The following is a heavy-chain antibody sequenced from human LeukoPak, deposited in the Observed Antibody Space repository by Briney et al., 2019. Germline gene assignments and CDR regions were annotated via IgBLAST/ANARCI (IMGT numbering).Heavy chain of an antibody. V-gene: IGHV3-30*02. Sequence: GGSLRLSCAASGFTLSSYVMHWVRQAPRKGLAGVAFIRYDGCNKYYADSVKGRFTISRDNSKNTLYLQMNSLRAEDTAVYYCAKDGDYYDSSGSFISPWGQGTMVTVSS. J-gene: IGHJ3*01. CDR3: AKDGDYYDSSGSFISP. CDR1: GFTLSSYV. CDR2: IRYDGCNK. D-gene: IGHD3-22*01.